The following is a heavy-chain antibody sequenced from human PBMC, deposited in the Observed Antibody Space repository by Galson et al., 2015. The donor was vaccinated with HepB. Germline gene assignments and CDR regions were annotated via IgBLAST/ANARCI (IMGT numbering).Heavy chain of an antibody. CDR1: GFSIRSSGLS. D-gene: IGHD1-1*01. CDR3: IHSSSGSCYGP. CDR2: IYWDDTK. J-gene: IGHJ5*02. Sequence: PALVKPTQTLTLTCTFSGFSIRSSGLSVAWVRQSPGKALQWLALIYWDDTKRYSPSLRSRITVTKDASKEQVVLTMTNMDPVDTGTYYCIHSSSGSCYGPWGQGIVVTVSS. V-gene: IGHV2-5*02.